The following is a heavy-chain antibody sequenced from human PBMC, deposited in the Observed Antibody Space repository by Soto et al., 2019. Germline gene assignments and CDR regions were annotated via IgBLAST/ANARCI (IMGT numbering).Heavy chain of an antibody. CDR1: GFTFSTYA. V-gene: IGHV3-23*01. J-gene: IGHJ6*02. CDR3: ARSPMLQGSDRYYYTGMDV. D-gene: IGHD3-10*01. CDR2: ISGSGAST. Sequence: EVQLLESGGGMVQPGGSLRLSCAASGFTFSTYAMNWARQAPGKGLEWVSGISGSGASTYYADSVKGRFTISRDNSKSMLYLQMNSLRADDTAVYYCARSPMLQGSDRYYYTGMDVWGQGTTVTASS.